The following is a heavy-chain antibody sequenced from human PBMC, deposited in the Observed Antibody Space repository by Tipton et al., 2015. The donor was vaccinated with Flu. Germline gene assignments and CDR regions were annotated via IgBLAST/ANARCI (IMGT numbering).Heavy chain of an antibody. D-gene: IGHD3-10*02. CDR2: IYHSGSA. Sequence: TLSLTCAVSGYSISSGYYWGWIRQPPGKGLEWVGNIYHSGSAYYSPSLKSRVTISVDTSKSQFSLMLRSVTAADTAAYYCARLSYYDVDLKNFYFDYWGQGALVTVSS. J-gene: IGHJ4*02. V-gene: IGHV4-38-2*01. CDR3: ARLSYYDVDLKNFYFDY. CDR1: GYSISSGYY.